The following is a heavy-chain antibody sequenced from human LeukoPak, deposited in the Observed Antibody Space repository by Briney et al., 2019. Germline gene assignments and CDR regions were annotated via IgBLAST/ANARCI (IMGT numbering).Heavy chain of an antibody. CDR3: AKDLRSRGWYAYLFDY. CDR1: GFTFSSYE. CDR2: ISSSGSTI. J-gene: IGHJ4*02. D-gene: IGHD6-19*01. Sequence: GGSLRLSCAASGFTFSSYEMNWARQAPGKGLEWVSYISSSGSTIYYADSVKGRFTISRDNSKNTLYLQMNSLRAEDTAVYYCAKDLRSRGWYAYLFDYWGQGTLVTVSS. V-gene: IGHV3-48*03.